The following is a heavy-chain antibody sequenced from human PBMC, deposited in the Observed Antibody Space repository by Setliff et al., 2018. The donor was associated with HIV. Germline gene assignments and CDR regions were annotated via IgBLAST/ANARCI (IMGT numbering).Heavy chain of an antibody. CDR1: GFTFNRFT. CDR3: ARDRVPLDAGDAFDI. Sequence: GGSLRLSCAASGFTFNRFTMNWVRQAPGKGLEWVSSISSSSYIYYADSVKGRFTISRDYAKNSLYLQMNSLRAEDTAVYFCARDRVPLDAGDAFDIWGQGTMVTVS. CDR2: ISSSSYI. V-gene: IGHV3-21*01. J-gene: IGHJ3*02. D-gene: IGHD3-10*01.